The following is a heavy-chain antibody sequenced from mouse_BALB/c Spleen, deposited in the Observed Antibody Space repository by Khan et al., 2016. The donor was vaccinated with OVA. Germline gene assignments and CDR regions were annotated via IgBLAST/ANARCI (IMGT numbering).Heavy chain of an antibody. J-gene: IGHJ3*01. CDR2: INPSNGDT. Sequence: QAQLKQSGAELVKPGASVKLSCKASGYTFTSYYMYWVKQRPGQGLEWIGDINPSNGDTYFNEKFKNKATLTVDKSSSTTYMQLSSLTSEDSAVYYCTRGGYGGFASWGQGTLVTVSA. CDR1: GYTFTSYY. CDR3: TRGGYGGFAS. D-gene: IGHD2-2*01. V-gene: IGHV1-53*01.